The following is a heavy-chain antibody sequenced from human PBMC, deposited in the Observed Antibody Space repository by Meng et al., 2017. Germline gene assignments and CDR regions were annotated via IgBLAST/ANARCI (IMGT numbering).Heavy chain of an antibody. CDR1: GGTFSSYA. J-gene: IGHJ5*02. V-gene: IGHV1-69*01. Sequence: QAQHVHSWVEVKEPGSSGKGSCKAAGGTFSSYAISWVRQAPGQGLEWMGGIIPIFATANYAQKFQGRVTITADESTSTAYMELSSLRSEDTAVYYCAKEVDNWFDPWGQGTLVTVSS. D-gene: IGHD2-15*01. CDR2: IIPIFATA. CDR3: AKEVDNWFDP.